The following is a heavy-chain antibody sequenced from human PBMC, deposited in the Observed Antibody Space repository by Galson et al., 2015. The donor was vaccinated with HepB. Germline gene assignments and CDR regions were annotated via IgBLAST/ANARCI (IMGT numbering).Heavy chain of an antibody. CDR1: GGSISSSTYY. D-gene: IGHD2-21*02. CDR2: IRYSEGT. Sequence: SETLSLTCTVSGGSISSSTYYWDWIRQPPGKGLEWIGNIRYSEGTYYNPSLRSRVTMSVDTSKNQFSLKLTSVTAANTAVYYCARHSHHTCGGDCLAGFEIWGQGTMVTVSS. J-gene: IGHJ3*02. V-gene: IGHV4-39*01. CDR3: ARHSHHTCGGDCLAGFEI.